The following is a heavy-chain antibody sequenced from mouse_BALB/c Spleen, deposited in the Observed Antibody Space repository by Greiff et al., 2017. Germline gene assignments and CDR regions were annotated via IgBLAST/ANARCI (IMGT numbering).Heavy chain of an antibody. CDR2: ISYDGSN. V-gene: IGHV3-6*02. CDR1: GYSITSCYY. D-gene: IGHD2-3*01. J-gene: IGHJ2*01. Sequence: EVKLMESGPGLVKPSQSLSLTCSVTGYSITSCYYWNWIRQFPGNKLEWMGYISYDGSNNYNPSLKNRISITRDTSKNQFFLKLNSVTTEDTATYYCASQGWLHYFDYWGQGTTLTVSS. CDR3: ASQGWLHYFDY.